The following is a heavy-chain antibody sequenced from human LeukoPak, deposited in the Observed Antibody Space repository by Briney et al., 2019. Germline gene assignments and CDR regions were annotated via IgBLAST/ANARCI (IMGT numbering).Heavy chain of an antibody. CDR3: ARDQGAYYYGSVLDY. CDR2: IRTDANKK. CDR1: RFTFSTYG. V-gene: IGHV3-30*02. Sequence: PGGSLRLSCAASRFTFSTYGMHWVRQAPGKGLEWVTFIRTDANKKYYADSVKGRFAISRDTSKNTLYLQMNSLNAEDTAVYYCARDQGAYYYGSVLDYWGQGTLVTVSS. J-gene: IGHJ4*02. D-gene: IGHD3-10*01.